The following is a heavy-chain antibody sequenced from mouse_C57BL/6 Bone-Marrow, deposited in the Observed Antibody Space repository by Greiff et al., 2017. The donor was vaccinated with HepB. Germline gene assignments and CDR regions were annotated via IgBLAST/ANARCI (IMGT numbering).Heavy chain of an antibody. CDR1: GYTFTSYT. J-gene: IGHJ3*01. Sequence: VQLQQSGAELARPGASVKLSCKATGYTFTSYTMPWVKQRPGQGLEWIGYINPSSGYTKYNQKFKDKATMTADKSSSTAYMQLSSLTSEDSAAYYCGGPSWFAYWGRGTLVTVSA. V-gene: IGHV1-4*01. CDR2: INPSSGYT. CDR3: GGPSWFAY.